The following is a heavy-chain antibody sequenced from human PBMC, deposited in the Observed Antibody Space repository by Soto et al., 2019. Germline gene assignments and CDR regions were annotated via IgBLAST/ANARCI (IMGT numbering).Heavy chain of an antibody. V-gene: IGHV3-21*01. CDR1: GFTFSSYS. D-gene: IGHD3-9*01. J-gene: IGHJ4*02. Sequence: EVQLVESGGGLVKPGGSLRLSCAASGFTFSSYSMNWVRQAPGKGLEWVSSISSSSSYIYYADSVKGRFTISRDNAKNSLYLQMNSLRAEDTAVYYCARGPVAFDCLLLYYFDYWGQGTLVTVSS. CDR2: ISSSSSYI. CDR3: ARGPVAFDCLLLYYFDY.